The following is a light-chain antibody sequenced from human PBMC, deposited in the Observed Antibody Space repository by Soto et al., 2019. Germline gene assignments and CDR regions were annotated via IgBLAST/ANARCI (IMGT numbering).Light chain of an antibody. J-gene: IGLJ2*01. CDR1: SSDIGGYNY. CDR2: EVS. CDR3: SSYTSSSTLYVV. Sequence: QSALTQPASVSGSPGQSITISCTGTSSDIGGYNYVSWYQLHPGKAPKLMIYEVSNRPSGVSNRFSGSKSGNTASLTISGLQAEDEADHYCSSYTSSSTLYVVFGGGTKVTVL. V-gene: IGLV2-14*01.